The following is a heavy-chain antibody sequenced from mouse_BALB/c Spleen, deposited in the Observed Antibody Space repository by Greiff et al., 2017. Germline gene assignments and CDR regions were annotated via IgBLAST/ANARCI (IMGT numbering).Heavy chain of an antibody. V-gene: IGHV14-3*02. CDR1: GFNIKDTY. CDR3: ARGLDYYGSSYFDY. D-gene: IGHD1-1*01. CDR2: IDPANGNT. J-gene: IGHJ2*01. Sequence: VQLQQSGAELVKPGASVKLSCTASGFNIKDTYMHWVKQRPEQGLEWIGRIDPANGNTKYDPKFQGKATITADTSSNTAYLQLSSLTSEDTAVYYCARGLDYYGSSYFDYWGQGTTLTVSS.